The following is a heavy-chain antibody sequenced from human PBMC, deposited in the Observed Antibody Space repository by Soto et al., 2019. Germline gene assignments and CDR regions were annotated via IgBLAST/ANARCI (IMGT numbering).Heavy chain of an antibody. CDR2: IYYSGST. V-gene: IGHV4-59*01. CDR3: ASRDPGTSVDY. J-gene: IGHJ4*02. Sequence: SETLSLTCTVSGGSISSYYWSWVRQPPGKGLEWIGYIYYSGSTNYNPSLKSRVTISVDTSKNQFSLKLSSVTAADTAVYYCASRDPGTSVDYWGQGTLVTVSS. D-gene: IGHD1-7*01. CDR1: GGSISSYY.